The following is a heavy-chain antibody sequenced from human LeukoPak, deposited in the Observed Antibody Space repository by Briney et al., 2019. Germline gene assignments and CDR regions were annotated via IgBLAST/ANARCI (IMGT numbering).Heavy chain of an antibody. J-gene: IGHJ5*02. CDR2: IYHSGST. Sequence: SETLSLTYAVSGGSISSGGYSWSWIRQPPGKGLEWIGYIYHSGSTYYNPSLKSRVTISVDRSKNQFSLKLSSVTAADTAVYYCARGRITMVRGVPNWFDPWGQGTLVTVSS. CDR1: GGSISSGGYS. CDR3: ARGRITMVRGVPNWFDP. V-gene: IGHV4-30-2*01. D-gene: IGHD3-10*01.